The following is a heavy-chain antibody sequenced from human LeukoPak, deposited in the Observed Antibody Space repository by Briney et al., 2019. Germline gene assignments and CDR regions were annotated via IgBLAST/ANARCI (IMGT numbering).Heavy chain of an antibody. CDR3: ARESRLRLGELSFLDY. V-gene: IGHV3-66*01. J-gene: IGHJ4*02. Sequence: GGSLRLSCAASGFTVSSNYMSWVRQAPGKGLEWVSVIYSGGSTYYADSVKGRFTISRDNAKNSLFLQMNSLRAEDTAVYYCARESRLRLGELSFLDYWGQGTLVTVSS. D-gene: IGHD3-16*02. CDR2: IYSGGST. CDR1: GFTVSSNY.